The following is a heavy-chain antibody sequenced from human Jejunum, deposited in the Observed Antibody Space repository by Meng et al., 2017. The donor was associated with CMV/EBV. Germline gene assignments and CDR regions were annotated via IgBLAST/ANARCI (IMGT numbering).Heavy chain of an antibody. CDR1: GFTVSNYA. J-gene: IGHJ4*02. V-gene: IGHV3-64*02. D-gene: IGHD1-1*01. CDR3: AATGPTSGLDY. Sequence: AASGFTVSNYAMHWGRQDPGKGMEYLSIISSNGGSKNYVDSVRGRFSISRDNSKNTVYLQMGSLRAEDMAVYYCAATGPTSGLDYWGQGTLVTVSS. CDR2: ISSNGGSK.